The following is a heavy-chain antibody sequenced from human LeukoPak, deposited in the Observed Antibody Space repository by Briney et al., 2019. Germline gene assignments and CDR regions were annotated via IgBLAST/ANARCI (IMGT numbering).Heavy chain of an antibody. Sequence: PGGSLRLSCAASGFTFSSYSMNWVRQAPGKGLEWVSYISSSSSTIYYADSVKGRFTISRDNAKNSLYLQMNSLRDEDTAVYYCAREIKGYCSSTSCYTLYYYYGVDVWGQGTTVTVSS. J-gene: IGHJ6*02. CDR2: ISSSSSTI. V-gene: IGHV3-48*02. CDR1: GFTFSSYS. CDR3: AREIKGYCSSTSCYTLYYYYGVDV. D-gene: IGHD2-2*02.